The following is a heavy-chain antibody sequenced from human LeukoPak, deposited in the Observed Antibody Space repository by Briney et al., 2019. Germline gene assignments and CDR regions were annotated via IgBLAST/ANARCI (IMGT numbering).Heavy chain of an antibody. CDR1: GLTFSSYW. CDR3: ARDWDY. CDR2: IKQDGSEK. Sequence: PGGSLRLSCAASGLTFSSYWMSWVRQAPGKGLEWVANIKQDGSEKYYVDSVKGRFTISRDSAKNSLYLQMNSLRAEDTAVYYCARDWDYWGQGTLVTVSS. V-gene: IGHV3-7*05. J-gene: IGHJ4*02.